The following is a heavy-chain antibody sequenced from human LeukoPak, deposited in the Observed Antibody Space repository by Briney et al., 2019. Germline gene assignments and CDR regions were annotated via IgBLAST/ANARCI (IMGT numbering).Heavy chain of an antibody. CDR3: ARVSPNTVTTLQYFDY. D-gene: IGHD4-17*01. CDR1: GFTFSSYG. V-gene: IGHV3-23*01. CDR2: ITGRGEHI. Sequence: PGGTLRLSCTASGFTFSSYGMNWVRQAPGKGLEWVSGITGRGEHIFYAGSVKGRFTISRDNSKNTLYLQMNSLRAEDSAVYYCARVSPNTVTTLQYFDYWGQGTLVTVSS. J-gene: IGHJ4*02.